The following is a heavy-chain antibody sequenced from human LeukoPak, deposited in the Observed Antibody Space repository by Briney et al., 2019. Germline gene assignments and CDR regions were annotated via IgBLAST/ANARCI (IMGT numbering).Heavy chain of an antibody. V-gene: IGHV4-39*01. Sequence: SETLSLTCTVSGGSISSSGYYWGWIRQPPGKGLESIGNIYYSGSTYYNPSLKSRVSISVDTSKNRFSLKLSFVTAADTAVYYCARRRDCSSTSCQLNWFDPWGQGTLVTVSS. CDR1: GGSISSSGYY. CDR2: IYYSGST. CDR3: ARRRDCSSTSCQLNWFDP. D-gene: IGHD2-2*01. J-gene: IGHJ5*02.